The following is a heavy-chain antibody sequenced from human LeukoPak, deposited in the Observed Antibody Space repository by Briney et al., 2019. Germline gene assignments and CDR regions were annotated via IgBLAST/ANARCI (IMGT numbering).Heavy chain of an antibody. CDR2: IWYDGSNK. V-gene: IGHV3-33*01. J-gene: IGHJ4*02. Sequence: GGSLRLSCAASGFTFSSYGMHWVRQAPGKGLEWVAVIWYDGSNKYYADSVKGRFTISRDNSKNTLYLQMNSLRAEDTAVYYCARHPHYYFDNSARWGQGTLVTVSS. CDR1: GFTFSSYG. CDR3: ARHPHYYFDNSAR. D-gene: IGHD3-22*01.